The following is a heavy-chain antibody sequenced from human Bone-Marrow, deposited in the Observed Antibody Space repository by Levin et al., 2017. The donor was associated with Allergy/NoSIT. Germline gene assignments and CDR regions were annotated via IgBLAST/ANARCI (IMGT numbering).Heavy chain of an antibody. CDR2: IYSTGTT. CDR1: GGSMTSGFYY. J-gene: IGHJ5*02. V-gene: IGHV4-61*02. Sequence: PSETLSLTCTVSGGSMTSGFYYWSWIRQSAGKGLEWIGRIYSTGTTKYNPSLESRVRMSVDTSNNQFSLNMISVTAADTAVYYCARTRPMTTVTASTWHWFDPWGLGILVTVSS. CDR3: ARTRPMTTVTASTWHWFDP. D-gene: IGHD4-17*01.